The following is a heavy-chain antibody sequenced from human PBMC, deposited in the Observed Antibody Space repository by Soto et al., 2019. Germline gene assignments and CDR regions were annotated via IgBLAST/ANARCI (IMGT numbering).Heavy chain of an antibody. D-gene: IGHD1-1*01. CDR2: INAGNGNT. J-gene: IGHJ6*02. CDR3: ARIRTGTPQYYYYYYGMDV. Sequence: ASVKVSCKASGYTFTSYAMHWLRQAPGQRLEWMGWINAGNGNTKYSQKFQGRVTITRDTSASTAYMELSSLRSEDTAVYYCARIRTGTPQYYYYYYGMDVWGQGTTVTVSS. CDR1: GYTFTSYA. V-gene: IGHV1-3*01.